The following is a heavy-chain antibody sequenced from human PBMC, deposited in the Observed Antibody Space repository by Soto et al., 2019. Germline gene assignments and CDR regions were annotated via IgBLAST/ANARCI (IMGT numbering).Heavy chain of an antibody. CDR2: INDSGDI. Sequence: QVQLQQWGAGLLKPSETLSLTCAVYGGSFSGYQWSWIRQTPGKGLEWIGGINDSGDINYNPSLKSRVIILVDSPKKQISLRLSSVTAADTAVYYCARGLILWFGELSRRGGYYYDMDVWGKGTTVTVSS. J-gene: IGHJ6*03. CDR1: GGSFSGYQ. D-gene: IGHD3-10*01. V-gene: IGHV4-34*01. CDR3: ARGLILWFGELSRRGGYYYDMDV.